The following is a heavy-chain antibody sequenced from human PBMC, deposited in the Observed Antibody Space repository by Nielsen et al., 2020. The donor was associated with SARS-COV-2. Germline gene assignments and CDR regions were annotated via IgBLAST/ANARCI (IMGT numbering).Heavy chain of an antibody. Sequence: SETLPLTCTVSGDSISSGDYYWSWIRQPPGKGLEWITYIYHSGSTYYNPSLKSRVSISVDTSKNQFSLNLSSVTAADTAMYYCARYYVSGMYGMDVWGPGTTVTVSS. CDR2: IYHSGST. J-gene: IGHJ6*02. D-gene: IGHD3-10*01. CDR1: GDSISSGDYY. CDR3: ARYYVSGMYGMDV. V-gene: IGHV4-30-4*01.